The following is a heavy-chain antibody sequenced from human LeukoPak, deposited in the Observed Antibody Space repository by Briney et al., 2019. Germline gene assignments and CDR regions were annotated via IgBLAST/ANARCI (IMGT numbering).Heavy chain of an antibody. V-gene: IGHV1-8*03. D-gene: IGHD6-19*01. J-gene: IGHJ5*02. CDR3: ARAVYSSGWYGSYNWFDP. Sequence: ASVKVSCKASGYTFTSYDINWVRQATGQGLEWMGWMNPNSGNTGYAQKFQGRVTITRNTSISTAYMELSSLRSEDTAVYYCARAVYSSGWYGSYNWFDPWGQGTLVTVSS. CDR2: MNPNSGNT. CDR1: GYTFTSYD.